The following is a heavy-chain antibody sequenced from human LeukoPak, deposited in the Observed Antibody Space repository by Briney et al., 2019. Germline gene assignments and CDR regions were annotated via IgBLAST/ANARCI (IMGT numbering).Heavy chain of an antibody. CDR2: INTNTGNP. CDR3: ARERGPTYYYGSGSYYPFDY. D-gene: IGHD3-10*01. J-gene: IGHJ4*02. CDR1: GYTFTSYA. Sequence: ASVKVSCKASGYTFTSYAMNWVRQAPGQGLEWMGWINTNTGNPTYAQGFTGRFVFSLDTSVSTAYLQISSLKAEDTAVYYCARERGPTYYYGSGSYYPFDYWGQGTLVTVSS. V-gene: IGHV7-4-1*02.